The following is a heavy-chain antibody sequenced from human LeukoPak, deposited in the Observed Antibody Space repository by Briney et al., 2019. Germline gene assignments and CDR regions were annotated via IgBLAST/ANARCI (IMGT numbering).Heavy chain of an antibody. D-gene: IGHD3-3*01. CDR3: ARAVRITIFGVVITYYFDY. Sequence: SVKVSCKASGGTFSSYAISWVRQAPGQGLEWMGGIIPIFGTANYAQKFQGRVTITTDESTSTAYMELSSLRSEDTAVYYCARAVRITIFGVVITYYFDYWGQGTLVTVSS. J-gene: IGHJ4*02. CDR2: IIPIFGTA. CDR1: GGTFSSYA. V-gene: IGHV1-69*05.